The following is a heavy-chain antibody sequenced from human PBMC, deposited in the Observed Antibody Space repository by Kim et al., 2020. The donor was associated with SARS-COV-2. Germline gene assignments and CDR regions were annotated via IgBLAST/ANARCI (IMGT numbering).Heavy chain of an antibody. CDR1: GYTFTSYA. J-gene: IGHJ2*01. CDR2: INTNTGNP. Sequence: ASVKVSCKASGYTFTSYAMNWVRQAPGQGLEWMGWINTNTGNPTYAQGFTGRFVFSLDTSVSTAYLQISSLKAEDTAVYYCARGGNSGTGPDWYFDLWGRGTLVTVSS. V-gene: IGHV7-4-1*02. CDR3: ARGGNSGTGPDWYFDL. D-gene: IGHD1-26*01.